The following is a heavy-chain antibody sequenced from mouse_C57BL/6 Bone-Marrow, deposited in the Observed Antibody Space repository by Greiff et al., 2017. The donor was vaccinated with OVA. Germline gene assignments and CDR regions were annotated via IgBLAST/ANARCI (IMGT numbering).Heavy chain of an antibody. CDR2: IRNKANGYTT. CDR3: ASYYGYAMDY. Sequence: EVHLVESGGGLVQPGGSLSLSCAASGFTFTDYYMSWVRQPPGKALEWLGFIRNKANGYTTEYSASVKGRFTISRDNSQSILYLQMNALRAEDSATYYCASYYGYAMDYWGQGTSVTVSS. V-gene: IGHV7-3*01. J-gene: IGHJ4*01. D-gene: IGHD1-1*01. CDR1: GFTFTDYY.